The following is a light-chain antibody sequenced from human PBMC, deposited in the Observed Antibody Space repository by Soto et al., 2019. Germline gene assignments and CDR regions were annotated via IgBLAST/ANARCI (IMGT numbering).Light chain of an antibody. V-gene: IGLV2-14*01. CDR3: GSYTSSSTLTAL. J-gene: IGLJ2*01. Sequence: QSVLTQPASVSGSPGQSITISCTGTSNDIGGYNYVSWYQQHPGKAPKVIIYEVNNRPSGVYNRFSGSKSGNMASLTISGLQAEDEADYYCGSYTSSSTLTALFGGGTKLTVL. CDR2: EVN. CDR1: SNDIGGYNY.